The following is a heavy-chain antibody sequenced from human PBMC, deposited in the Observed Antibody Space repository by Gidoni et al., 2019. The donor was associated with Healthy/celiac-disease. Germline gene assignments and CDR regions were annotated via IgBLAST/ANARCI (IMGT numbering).Heavy chain of an antibody. Sequence: EVQLVQSGAAVKTPGESLKISCKASGNTFTSYWIGWVRQMPGKGLEWMGIIYLGDSETRYSPSFQGQVTISADKSISTAYLQWNSLKASDTAMYYCARQGFGESDYGMDVWGQGTTVTVSS. CDR3: ARQGFGESDYGMDV. CDR1: GNTFTSYW. V-gene: IGHV5-51*01. D-gene: IGHD3-10*01. J-gene: IGHJ6*02. CDR2: IYLGDSET.